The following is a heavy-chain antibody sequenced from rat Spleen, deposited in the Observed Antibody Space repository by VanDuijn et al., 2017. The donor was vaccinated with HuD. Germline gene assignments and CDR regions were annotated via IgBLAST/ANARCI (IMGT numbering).Heavy chain of an antibody. V-gene: IGHV3-3*01. J-gene: IGHJ3*01. D-gene: IGHD1-12*02. Sequence: EVQLQESGPGLVKPSQSLSLTCSVTGYSITSGYGWNWIRKFPGNKLEWMGYINSAGSTIYNPSLKSRISITRDTSKNQFFLQVNSVTTEDTATYYCARSDGVHYYLPFADWGQGTLVTVSS. CDR2: INSAGST. CDR3: ARSDGVHYYLPFAD. CDR1: GYSITSGYG.